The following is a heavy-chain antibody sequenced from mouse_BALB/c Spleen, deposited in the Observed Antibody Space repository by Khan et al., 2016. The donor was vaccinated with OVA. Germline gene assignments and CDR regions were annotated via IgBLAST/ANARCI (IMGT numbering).Heavy chain of an antibody. CDR2: INTQSGVP. J-gene: IGHJ4*01. CDR1: GYTFTTAG. Sequence: QIQLVQSGPELKKPGETVRISCKASGYTFTTAGIQWVQKMPGKGLKWIGWINTQSGVPKYAEDFKGRFAFSLETSASTAYLQITNLKNEDTATYFCARGGAAYYRNDGGAMDYWGQGTSVTVSS. CDR3: ARGGAAYYRNDGGAMDY. D-gene: IGHD2-14*01. V-gene: IGHV9-4*02.